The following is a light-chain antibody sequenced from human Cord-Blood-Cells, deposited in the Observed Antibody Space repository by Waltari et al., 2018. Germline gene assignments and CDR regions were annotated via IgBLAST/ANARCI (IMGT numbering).Light chain of an antibody. J-gene: IGLJ1*01. Sequence: QSALTQPRSVSGSPGQSVTIPCTGTSSDVGGSTYVSWYQQHPGKAPKLIIYDVSKRPSGVPDRFSGSKSGNTASLTISGLQAEDEADYYCCSYAGSYTYVFGTGTKVTVL. CDR1: SSDVGGSTY. CDR3: CSYAGSYTYV. V-gene: IGLV2-11*01. CDR2: DVS.